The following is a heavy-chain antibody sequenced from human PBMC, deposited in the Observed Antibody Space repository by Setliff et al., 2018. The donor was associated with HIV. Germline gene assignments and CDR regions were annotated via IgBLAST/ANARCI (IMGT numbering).Heavy chain of an antibody. CDR2: IYNSGTT. Sequence: KTSETLSLTCTVSGGSISSSSYYWGWIRQPPGKGLEWIGSIYNSGTTYYNPSLKSRVTMSVDTSKNQFSLKLSSVTAADTAVYYCARVPIVAVVTATPPAFDIWGQGTMVTVSS. V-gene: IGHV4-39*07. CDR1: GGSISSSSYY. D-gene: IGHD2-15*01. J-gene: IGHJ3*02. CDR3: ARVPIVAVVTATPPAFDI.